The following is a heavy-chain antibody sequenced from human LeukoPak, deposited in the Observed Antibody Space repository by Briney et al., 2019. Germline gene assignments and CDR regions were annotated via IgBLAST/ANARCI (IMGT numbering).Heavy chain of an antibody. CDR1: GGSFSGYY. J-gene: IGHJ6*02. V-gene: IGHV4-34*01. CDR3: ARALDFRSGYYYYYYGMDV. Sequence: PPETLSLTCAVYGGSFSGYYWSWIRQPPGKGLEWIGEINHSGSTDYNPSLKSRVTISVDTSKNQFSLKLSSVTAADTAVYYCARALDFRSGYYYYYYGMDVWGQGTTVTVSS. D-gene: IGHD3-3*01. CDR2: INHSGST.